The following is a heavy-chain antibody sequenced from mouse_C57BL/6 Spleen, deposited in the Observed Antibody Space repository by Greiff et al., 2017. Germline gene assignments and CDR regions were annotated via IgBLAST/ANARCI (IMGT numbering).Heavy chain of an antibody. J-gene: IGHJ1*03. V-gene: IGHV1-69*01. CDR1: GYTFTSYW. D-gene: IGHD1-1*01. CDR3: ARRNFYGSSYCYFDV. Sequence: QVQLQQPGAELVMPGASVKLSCKASGYTFTSYWMHWVKQRPGQGLEWIGEIDPSDSYTNYNQKFKGKSTLTVDKSSSTAYMQLSSLTSEDSAVYYCARRNFYGSSYCYFDVWGTGTTVTVSS. CDR2: IDPSDSYT.